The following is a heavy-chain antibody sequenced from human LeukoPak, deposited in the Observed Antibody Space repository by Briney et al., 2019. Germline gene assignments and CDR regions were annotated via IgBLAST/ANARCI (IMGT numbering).Heavy chain of an antibody. V-gene: IGHV1-2*02. CDR1: GYTFTGYY. Sequence: ASVKVSCKASGYTFTGYYMHWARQAPGQGLEWMGWINPNSGGTNYAQNFQGRVTMTRDTSISTASMDLSRLRSDDTAVYYCARASKNDAYDIWGRGTMVTVSS. CDR3: ARASKNDAYDI. J-gene: IGHJ3*02. CDR2: INPNSGGT.